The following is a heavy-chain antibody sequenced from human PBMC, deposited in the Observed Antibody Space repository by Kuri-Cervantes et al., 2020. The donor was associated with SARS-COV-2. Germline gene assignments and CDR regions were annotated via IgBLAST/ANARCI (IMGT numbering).Heavy chain of an antibody. CDR3: ARLSNYYYYYMDV. Sequence: ASVKVSCKASGYTFTGYYMHWVRQAPGQGLEWMGWINPNSGGTNYAQKFQGRVTMTRDTSISTAYMELRSLRSDDTAVYYCARLSNYYYYYMDVWGKGTTVTVSS. J-gene: IGHJ6*03. CDR1: GYTFTGYY. V-gene: IGHV1-2*02. D-gene: IGHD3-22*01. CDR2: INPNSGGT.